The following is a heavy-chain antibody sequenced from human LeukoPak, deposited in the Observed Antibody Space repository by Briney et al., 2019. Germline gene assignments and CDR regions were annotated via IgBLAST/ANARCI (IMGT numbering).Heavy chain of an antibody. D-gene: IGHD5-24*01. J-gene: IGHJ4*02. CDR1: GGTFSSYA. CDR2: IIPIFGTA. V-gene: IGHV1-69*05. CDR3: ARAATKDGPRRYYFDY. Sequence: GSSVTVSCKASGGTFSSYAISWVRQAPGQGLEWMGGIIPIFGTANYAQKFQGRVTITTDESTSTAYMELSSLRSEDTAVYYCARAATKDGPRRYYFDYWGQGTLVTVSS.